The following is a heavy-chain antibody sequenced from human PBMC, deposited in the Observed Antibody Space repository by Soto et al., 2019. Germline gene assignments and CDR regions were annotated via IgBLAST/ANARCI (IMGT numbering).Heavy chain of an antibody. CDR1: GHTLSESS. CDR2: FDPDVGGT. V-gene: IGHV1-24*01. Sequence: ASVKVSCKVSGHTLSESSIHWVRQSPGRGLEWMGGFDPDVGGTKYAQEFQGRVTLAEDTSTDTAYMDLSSLTFGDTAVYYCAAVLARMVREPSVTLGAYYYSMDVWGQGATVTVSS. D-gene: IGHD3-10*01. J-gene: IGHJ6*02. CDR3: AAVLARMVREPSVTLGAYYYSMDV.